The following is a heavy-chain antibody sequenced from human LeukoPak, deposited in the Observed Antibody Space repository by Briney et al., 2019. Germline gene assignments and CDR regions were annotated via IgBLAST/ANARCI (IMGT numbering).Heavy chain of an antibody. D-gene: IGHD3-3*01. J-gene: IGHJ4*02. CDR3: ARDRAAFGVVQVGY. Sequence: GGSLRLSCAASTFTFSRYWMHWVRQAPGKGLVWVSRINSDGTNTYYADSVKGQFTISRDNTKHTLYLQMNSLRTEDTAVYYCARDRAAFGVVQVGYWGQGTLVTVSS. V-gene: IGHV3-74*01. CDR1: TFTFSRYW. CDR2: INSDGTNT.